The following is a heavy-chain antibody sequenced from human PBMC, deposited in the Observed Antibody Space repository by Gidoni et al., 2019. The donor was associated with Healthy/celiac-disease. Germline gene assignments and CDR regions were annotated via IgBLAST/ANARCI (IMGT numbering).Heavy chain of an antibody. CDR3: ARGIWVQQLVAPFDY. Sequence: QVQLVQSGAEVKKPGASVKVSCKASGYTFTSYYMHWVRQAPGQGLEWMGIINPSGGSTSYAQKFQGRVTMTRDTSTSTVYMELSSLRSEDTAVYYCARGIWVQQLVAPFDYWGQGTLVTVSS. CDR2: INPSGGST. J-gene: IGHJ4*02. CDR1: GYTFTSYY. V-gene: IGHV1-46*01. D-gene: IGHD6-6*01.